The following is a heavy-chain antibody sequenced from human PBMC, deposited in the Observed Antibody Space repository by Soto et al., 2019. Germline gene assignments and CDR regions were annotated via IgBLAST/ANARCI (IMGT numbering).Heavy chain of an antibody. D-gene: IGHD3-10*01. Sequence: QVQLVQSGAEVKKPGASVKVSCKASGYTFTSYDINWVRQATGQGLEWMGWMNPNSGNTGYAQKFQGRVNMTRNTSISTAYMELSSLRSEDTAVYYCARRRPMVRGVITPTNWFDPWGQGTLVTVSS. J-gene: IGHJ5*02. CDR1: GYTFTSYD. V-gene: IGHV1-8*01. CDR2: MNPNSGNT. CDR3: ARRRPMVRGVITPTNWFDP.